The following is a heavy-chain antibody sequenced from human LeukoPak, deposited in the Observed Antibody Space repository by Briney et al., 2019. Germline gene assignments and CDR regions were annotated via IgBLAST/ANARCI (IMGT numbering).Heavy chain of an antibody. CDR2: ISYSGNNY. J-gene: IGHJ4*02. D-gene: IGHD3-3*01. CDR1: GFTFSHYA. Sequence: GGSLRLSCAASGFTFSHYAMHWVRQAPGEGLQWVAFISYSGNNYYYADSVKGRFIISRDNAKNSLYLQMNSLRAEDTAVYYCARDGNNREFWSGYLTYYFDYWGQGTLVTVSS. V-gene: IGHV3-30*03. CDR3: ARDGNNREFWSGYLTYYFDY.